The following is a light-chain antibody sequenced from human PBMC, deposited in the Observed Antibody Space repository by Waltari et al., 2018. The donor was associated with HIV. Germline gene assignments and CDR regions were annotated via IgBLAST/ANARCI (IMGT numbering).Light chain of an antibody. CDR2: WAS. J-gene: IGKJ2*01. V-gene: IGKV4-1*01. Sequence: DIVMTQSPDSLAVSLGERATINCKSNQNVLNGSTNKNSLAWYQQKSGQPPKLLIYWASTRESGVPERFSGSGSGTDFTLTISSLQAADVAVYYCQQHYTSPYTFGQGTKLEIK. CDR3: QQHYTSPYT. CDR1: QNVLNGSTNKNS.